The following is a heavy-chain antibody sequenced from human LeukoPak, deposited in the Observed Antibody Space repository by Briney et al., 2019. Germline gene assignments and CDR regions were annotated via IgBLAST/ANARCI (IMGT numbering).Heavy chain of an antibody. V-gene: IGHV4-39*01. Sequence: SETPSLTCIVSGGSISSSSYYWGWIRQPPGKGLEWIGSIYYSGSTYYDPSLKSRVTISVDTSKNQFSLKLSSVTAADTAVYYCARRGYYGSGSFDYWGQGTLVTVSS. J-gene: IGHJ4*02. CDR3: ARRGYYGSGSFDY. CDR1: GGSISSSSYY. CDR2: IYYSGST. D-gene: IGHD3-10*01.